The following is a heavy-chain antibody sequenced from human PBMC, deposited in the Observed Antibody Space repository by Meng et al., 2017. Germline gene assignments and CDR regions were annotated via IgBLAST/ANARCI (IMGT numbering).Heavy chain of an antibody. CDR2: IIAYPGNT. D-gene: IGHD4-11*01. J-gene: IGHJ1*01. CDR1: GSTFTSYG. CDR3: AQTTVTTYSEYFQH. Sequence: VPLVPSGPLVTQPWASVHVSCTASGSTFTSYGISWVRQAPGQGLEWMGWIIAYPGNTNYAQKLQGRVTMTTDTSTSTAYMELRSLRSDDTAVYYCAQTTVTTYSEYFQHWGQGTLVTVSS. V-gene: IGHV1-18*01.